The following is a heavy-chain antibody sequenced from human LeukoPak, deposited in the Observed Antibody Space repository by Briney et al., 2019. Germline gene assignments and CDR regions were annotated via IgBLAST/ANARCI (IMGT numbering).Heavy chain of an antibody. CDR1: GGSISSSSYY. J-gene: IGHJ2*01. D-gene: IGHD3-3*01. CDR2: IYYSGST. V-gene: IGHV4-39*01. Sequence: SETLSLTCTVSGGSISSSSYYWGWIRQPPGKGLEWIGSIYYSGSTYYNPSLKSRVTISVDTSKNQFSLKLSSVPAADTAAYYCARRDLIWGGYWYFDLWGRGTLVTVSS. CDR3: ARRDLIWGGYWYFDL.